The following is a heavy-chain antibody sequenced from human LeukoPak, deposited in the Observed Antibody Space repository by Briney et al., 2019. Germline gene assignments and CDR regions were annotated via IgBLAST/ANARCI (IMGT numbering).Heavy chain of an antibody. D-gene: IGHD6-19*01. Sequence: PGGSLRLSCAASGFTLDDYAMHWVRQAPGKGLEWVSGISWNSGSIGYADSVQGRFTMSRDNAQNSLYLQMSSLRAEDTALYYCARDLGKPSSGWFSYYFDYWGQGTLVTVSS. CDR1: GFTLDDYA. CDR3: ARDLGKPSSGWFSYYFDY. V-gene: IGHV3-9*01. J-gene: IGHJ4*02. CDR2: ISWNSGSI.